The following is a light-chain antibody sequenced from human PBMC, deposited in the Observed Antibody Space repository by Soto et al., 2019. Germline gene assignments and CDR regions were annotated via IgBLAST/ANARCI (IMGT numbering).Light chain of an antibody. Sequence: DIQMTQSPSSLSASVGDRVTITCRASQSVSNYLNWYQQQPGKAPKLLIYTSSTLQRGVPSRFSGSGSGTDFTLTITSLQPEDFGTYYCHQTYSTPQTFGQGTKVDIK. CDR2: TSS. V-gene: IGKV1-39*01. CDR1: QSVSNY. J-gene: IGKJ1*01. CDR3: HQTYSTPQT.